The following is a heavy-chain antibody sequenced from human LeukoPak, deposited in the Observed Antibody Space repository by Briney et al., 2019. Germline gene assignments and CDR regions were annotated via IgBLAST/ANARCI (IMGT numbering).Heavy chain of an antibody. D-gene: IGHD4-23*01. J-gene: IGHJ4*02. Sequence: GGSLRLSCVASGFTFSRFEMNWVRQAPGKGLEWISHISTGTYIAYTDSVKGRFTISRDNAKNSLFLQMNSLRAEDTAVYYCTREQDREASATVVGDYWGQGTLVTVSS. CDR2: ISTGTYI. CDR3: TREQDREASATVVGDY. CDR1: GFTFSRFE. V-gene: IGHV3-48*03.